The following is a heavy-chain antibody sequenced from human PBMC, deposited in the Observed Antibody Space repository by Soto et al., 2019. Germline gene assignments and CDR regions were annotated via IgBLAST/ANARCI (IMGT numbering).Heavy chain of an antibody. CDR2: ISGSGGST. J-gene: IGHJ3*02. V-gene: IGHV3-23*01. CDR1: GFTFSGYA. D-gene: IGHD5-12*01. CDR3: AKDRGRSGYDFGAFDI. Sequence: GGSLRLSCAASGFTFSGYAMSWVRQAPGKGLEWVSAISGSGGSTYYADSVKGRFTISRDNSKNTLDLQMNSLRAEDTAVYFCAKDRGRSGYDFGAFDIWGQGTMVPVS.